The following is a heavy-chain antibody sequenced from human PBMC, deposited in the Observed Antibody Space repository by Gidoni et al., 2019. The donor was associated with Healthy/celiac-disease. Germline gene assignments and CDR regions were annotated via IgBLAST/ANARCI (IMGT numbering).Heavy chain of an antibody. CDR3: ARGATVKYYYDSSGYTTYFDY. CDR1: GYTFTSYA. D-gene: IGHD3-22*01. Sequence: QVQLVQSGAEEKKPGASVKVSCKASGYTFTSYAMHWVRQAPGQRLEWMGWINAGNGNTKYSQKFQGRVTITRDTSASTAYMELSSLRSEDTAVYYCARGATVKYYYDSSGYTTYFDYWGQGTLVTVSS. V-gene: IGHV1-3*05. J-gene: IGHJ4*02. CDR2: INAGNGNT.